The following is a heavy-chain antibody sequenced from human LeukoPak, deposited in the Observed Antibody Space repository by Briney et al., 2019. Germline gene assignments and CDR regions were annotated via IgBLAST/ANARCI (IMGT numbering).Heavy chain of an antibody. CDR3: ARELRSWYDIYFDY. J-gene: IGHJ4*02. D-gene: IGHD6-13*01. Sequence: SVKVSCKASGGTFSSYAISWVRQAPGQGLEWMGMIIPIFGTANYAQKFQGRVTITTDESTSTAYMELSSLRSEDTAVYYCARELRSWYDIYFDYWGQGTLVTVSS. V-gene: IGHV1-69*05. CDR1: GGTFSSYA. CDR2: IIPIFGTA.